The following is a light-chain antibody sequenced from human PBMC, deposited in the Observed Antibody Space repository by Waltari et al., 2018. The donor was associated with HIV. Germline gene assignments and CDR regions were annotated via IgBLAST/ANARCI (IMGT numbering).Light chain of an antibody. Sequence: QSVLTQPPSASGTPGQRVTISCSGSSSNIGSNTVNWYQQLPGTDPKLLIYSNNPRPSRVPDRFSGPRSGTSASLAISGLQSEDEADYYWAAWDDSLNGRVFGGGTKLTVL. CDR2: SNN. V-gene: IGLV1-44*01. CDR1: SSNIGSNT. J-gene: IGLJ3*02. CDR3: AAWDDSLNGRV.